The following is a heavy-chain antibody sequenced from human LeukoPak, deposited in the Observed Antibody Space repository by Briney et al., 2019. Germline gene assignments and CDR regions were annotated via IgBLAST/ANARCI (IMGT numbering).Heavy chain of an antibody. J-gene: IGHJ5*02. D-gene: IGHD5-12*01. CDR1: GGSISSSSYY. CDR3: ARHTYDQDNWLDP. V-gene: IGHV4-39*01. Sequence: SETLSLTCTVSGGSISSSSYYWGWIRQPPGKGLEWIGSIYYSGSTYYNPSLKSRVTISVDTSKNQFSLKLSSVTAADTAVYYCARHTYDQDNWLDPWGQGTLVTVSS. CDR2: IYYSGST.